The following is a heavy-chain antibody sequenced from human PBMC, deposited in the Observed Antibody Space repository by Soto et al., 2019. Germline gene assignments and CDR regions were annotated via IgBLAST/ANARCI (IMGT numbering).Heavy chain of an antibody. CDR1: GFTFSSYS. Sequence: EVQLVESGGGLVKPGGSLRLSCAASGFTFSSYSMNWVRQAPGKGLEWVSSISSSSSYIYYADSVKGRFTISRDNAKNALYLQMNGLRAEGTAVYDCARVGGGDKFDYWGQGTLVTVSS. D-gene: IGHD1-26*01. CDR3: ARVGGGDKFDY. J-gene: IGHJ4*02. CDR2: ISSSSSYI. V-gene: IGHV3-21*01.